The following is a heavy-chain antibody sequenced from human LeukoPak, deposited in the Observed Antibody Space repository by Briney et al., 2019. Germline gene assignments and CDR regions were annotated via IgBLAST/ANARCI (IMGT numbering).Heavy chain of an antibody. Sequence: GASVNVSCKASGYTFTSYYMHWVRQAPGQGLEWMGIINPSGGSTSYAQKFQGRVTMTRDTSTSTVYMELSSLRSEDTAVYYCARGVRGYYYDSSGYRYWGQGTLVTVSS. D-gene: IGHD3-22*01. J-gene: IGHJ4*02. CDR2: INPSGGST. CDR3: ARGVRGYYYDSSGYRY. V-gene: IGHV1-46*01. CDR1: GYTFTSYY.